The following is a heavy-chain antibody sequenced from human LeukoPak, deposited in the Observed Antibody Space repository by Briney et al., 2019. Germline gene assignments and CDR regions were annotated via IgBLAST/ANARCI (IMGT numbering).Heavy chain of an antibody. D-gene: IGHD2-2*01. J-gene: IGHJ3*02. CDR3: ARDLEDIVVVPAAQRPVNDAFDI. V-gene: IGHV3-7*01. CDR1: GFTFSSYA. CDR2: IKQDGSEK. Sequence: GGSLRLSCAASGFTFSSYAMHWVRQAPGKGLEWVANIKQDGSEKYYVDSVKGRFTISRDNAKNSLYLQMNSLRAEDTAVYYCARDLEDIVVVPAAQRPVNDAFDIWGQGTMVTVSS.